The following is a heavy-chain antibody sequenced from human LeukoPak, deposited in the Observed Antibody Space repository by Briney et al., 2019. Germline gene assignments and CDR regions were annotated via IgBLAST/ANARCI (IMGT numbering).Heavy chain of an antibody. Sequence: GGSLRLSCTVSGFTVSSNSMSWVRQAPGKGLEWVSFIYSDNTHYSDSVKGRFTISRDNSKNTLYLQMNSLRAEDTAVYYCARSTSSSWTGTAFDYWGQGTLVTVSS. J-gene: IGHJ4*02. V-gene: IGHV3-53*01. D-gene: IGHD6-13*01. CDR2: IYSDNT. CDR1: GFTVSSNS. CDR3: ARSTSSSWTGTAFDY.